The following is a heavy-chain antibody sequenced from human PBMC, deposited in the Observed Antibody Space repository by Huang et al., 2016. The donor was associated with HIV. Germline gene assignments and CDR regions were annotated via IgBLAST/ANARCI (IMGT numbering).Heavy chain of an antibody. Sequence: QVHLVQSGAEVRKPGASVNVSCKASGYTFTGHYMHWVRQAPGQGIGWMGWINPDSGGTKYAQKFQGRVTMTQDTSTSTAYMELSRLRSDDTAVYYCAKSWGYSYGYFYFDYWGQGTLVTISS. CDR2: INPDSGGT. CDR3: AKSWGYSYGYFYFDY. D-gene: IGHD5-18*01. J-gene: IGHJ4*02. CDR1: GYTFTGHY. V-gene: IGHV1-2*02.